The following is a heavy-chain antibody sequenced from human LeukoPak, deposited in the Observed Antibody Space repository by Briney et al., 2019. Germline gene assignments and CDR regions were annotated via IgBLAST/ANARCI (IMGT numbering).Heavy chain of an antibody. Sequence: SETLSLTCTVSGGSISSYYWSWIRQPPGKGLEWIGYIYYSGSTNYNPSLKSRVTISVDRSKNQFSLKLSSVTAADTAVYYCARGGDLVATPLDFWGQGILVTVSS. CDR2: IYYSGST. CDR3: ARGGDLVATPLDF. D-gene: IGHD4-23*01. V-gene: IGHV4-59*12. CDR1: GGSISSYY. J-gene: IGHJ4*02.